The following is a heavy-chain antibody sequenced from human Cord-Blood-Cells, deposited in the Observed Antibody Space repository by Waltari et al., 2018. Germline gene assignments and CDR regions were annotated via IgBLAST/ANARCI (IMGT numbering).Heavy chain of an antibody. Sequence: SYAMHWVRQAPGKGLEWVAVISYDGSNKYYADSVKGRFTISRDNSKNTLYLQMNSLRAEDTAVYYCARDGVVVPAPHYFDYWGQGTLVTVSS. CDR2: ISYDGSNK. V-gene: IGHV3-30*04. D-gene: IGHD2-2*01. CDR3: ARDGVVVPAPHYFDY. J-gene: IGHJ4*02. CDR1: SYA.